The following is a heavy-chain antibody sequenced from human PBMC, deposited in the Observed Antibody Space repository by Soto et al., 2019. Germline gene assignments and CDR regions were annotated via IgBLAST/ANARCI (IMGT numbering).Heavy chain of an antibody. CDR2: LYYGGST. Sequence: QLQLQESGPGLVKPSETLSLTCTVSGGSVSSTSYYWGWVRQPPGKGLEWIGSLYYGGSTYYNPSLKSRVTISLDTSKNQFSLKLSSVTAADTAVYYCARSPLYYGDYRGYFDLWGRGTLVTVSS. D-gene: IGHD4-17*01. V-gene: IGHV4-39*01. CDR3: ARSPLYYGDYRGYFDL. CDR1: GGSVSSTSYY. J-gene: IGHJ2*01.